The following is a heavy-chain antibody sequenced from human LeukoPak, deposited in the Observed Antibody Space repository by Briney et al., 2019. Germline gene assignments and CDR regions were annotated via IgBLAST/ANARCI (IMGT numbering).Heavy chain of an antibody. CDR2: INHSGST. J-gene: IGHJ5*02. CDR3: AGGLIAAAGTPWFDP. D-gene: IGHD6-13*01. CDR1: GGSFSGYY. V-gene: IGHV4-34*01. Sequence: PSETLSLTCAVYGGSFSGYYWSWIRQPPGKGLEWIGEINHSGSTNYNPSLKSRVTISVDTSKNQFSLKLSSVTAADTAVYYCAGGLIAAAGTPWFDPWGQGTLVTVSS.